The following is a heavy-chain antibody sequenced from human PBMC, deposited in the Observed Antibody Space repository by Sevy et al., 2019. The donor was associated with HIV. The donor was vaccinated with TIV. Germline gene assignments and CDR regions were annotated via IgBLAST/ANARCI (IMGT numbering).Heavy chain of an antibody. CDR3: ATGGVTTNYYYYGMDV. Sequence: SETLSLTCTVSGGSISSSSYYWGWIRQPPGKGLEWIGSIYYSGSTYYNPSLKSRVTISVDTSKNQFSLKLSSVTAADTAVYYCATGGVTTNYYYYGMDVWGQGTTVTVSS. CDR1: GGSISSSSYY. V-gene: IGHV4-39*01. D-gene: IGHD2-21*02. J-gene: IGHJ6*02. CDR2: IYYSGST.